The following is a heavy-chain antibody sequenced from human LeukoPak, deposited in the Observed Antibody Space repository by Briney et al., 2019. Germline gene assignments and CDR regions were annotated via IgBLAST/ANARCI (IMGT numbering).Heavy chain of an antibody. J-gene: IGHJ4*02. Sequence: GGSLRLSCAASGFTFSNAWMNWVRQAPGKGLEWVGRIKTKTGGGTTDYAAPVKGRFTISRDDSKNTLYMQMNSLKTEDTAVYYCTTRGGSFSIFDYWGQGTLVTVSS. D-gene: IGHD1-26*01. V-gene: IGHV3-15*01. CDR1: GFTFSNAW. CDR3: TTRGGSFSIFDY. CDR2: IKTKTGGGTT.